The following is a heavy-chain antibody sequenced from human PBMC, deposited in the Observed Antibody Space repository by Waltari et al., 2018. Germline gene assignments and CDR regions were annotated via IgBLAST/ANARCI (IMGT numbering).Heavy chain of an antibody. J-gene: IGHJ6*03. CDR1: GYTLAALS. V-gene: IGHV1-24*01. CDR2: LDREDGET. CDR3: HLTGRNIVLAGGSPSFYSYMDV. Sequence: QVQVEQFGTEVKRPGAQVRVSCKVPGYTLAALSIPGVRQARPKGLEWMGRLDREDGETTYAQHFQGRITVTEDTSTNTAYMGLRTLVSDDTAVYFCHLTGRNIVLAGGSPSFYSYMDVWGRGTTVTVS. D-gene: IGHD2-15*01.